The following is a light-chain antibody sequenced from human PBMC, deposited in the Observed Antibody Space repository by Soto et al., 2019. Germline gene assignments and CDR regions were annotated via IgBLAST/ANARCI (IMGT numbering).Light chain of an antibody. CDR1: SSDVGNYNL. CDR2: EVS. CDR3: CSYAGSSTPLS. Sequence: QSALTQPASVSGSPGQSITISCTGTSSDVGNYNLVSWYQQHPGKAPKLMIYEVSKRPSGVSNRFSGSKSGNTASLTISGLQAEDESDYYCCSYAGSSTPLSFGTWTKVTVL. V-gene: IGLV2-23*02. J-gene: IGLJ1*01.